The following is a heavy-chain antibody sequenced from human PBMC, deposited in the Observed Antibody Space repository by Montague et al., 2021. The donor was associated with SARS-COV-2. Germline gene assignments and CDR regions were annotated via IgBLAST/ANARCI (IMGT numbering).Heavy chain of an antibody. Sequence: SETLSLTCGVYGGSFADDHWCWIRQPPGKGLEWIGDIKQSGSTNYNPSLKSRVTISVDTSRNQFSLKLTSVTAADTAVYFCARGHLSVSMIVVVFTSASYYFDYWGQGALVTVSS. CDR2: IKQSGST. J-gene: IGHJ4*02. CDR3: ARGHLSVSMIVVVFTSASYYFDY. CDR1: GGSFADDH. D-gene: IGHD3-22*01. V-gene: IGHV4-34*01.